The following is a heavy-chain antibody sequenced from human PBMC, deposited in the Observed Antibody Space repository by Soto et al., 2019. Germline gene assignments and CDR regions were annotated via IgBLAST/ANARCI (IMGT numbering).Heavy chain of an antibody. J-gene: IGHJ6*02. Sequence: ASVKVSCKASGYTFTSYDINWVRQATGQGLEWMGWMNPNSGNTGYAQKFQGRVTMTRNTSISTAYMELSSLRSEDTAVYYCARAYSRSWPPPWDYGMDVWGQGTTATVSS. D-gene: IGHD6-13*01. CDR1: GYTFTSYD. CDR3: ARAYSRSWPPPWDYGMDV. CDR2: MNPNSGNT. V-gene: IGHV1-8*01.